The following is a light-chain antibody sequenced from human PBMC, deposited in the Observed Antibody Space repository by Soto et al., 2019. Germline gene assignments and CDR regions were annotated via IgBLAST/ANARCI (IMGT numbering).Light chain of an antibody. CDR1: SSNSGSNT. Sequence: SGLTQPPSASGTPGQIVSISCSGSSSNSGSNTVTWYQQLPGTAPKLLIYSTSQRSSGVPGRFSGSKSGASASLSISGLQSEDEADYYCAAWDDRLDVYVFGTGTKVTVL. CDR2: STS. V-gene: IGLV1-44*01. J-gene: IGLJ1*01. CDR3: AAWDDRLDVYV.